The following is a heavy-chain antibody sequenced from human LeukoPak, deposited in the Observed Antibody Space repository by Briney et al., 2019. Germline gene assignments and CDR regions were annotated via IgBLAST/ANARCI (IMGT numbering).Heavy chain of an antibody. D-gene: IGHD2-2*01. Sequence: GGSLRLSCAASGFTFSSYGMHWVRQAPGKGLEWVAVIWYDGSNKYYADSVKGRFTISRDNSKNTLYLQMNSLRAEDTAVYYCARVYSPPYCSSTRCYQSHTALDYWGQGTPVTVSS. CDR2: IWYDGSNK. V-gene: IGHV3-33*01. CDR1: GFTFSSYG. J-gene: IGHJ4*02. CDR3: ARVYSPPYCSSTRCYQSHTALDY.